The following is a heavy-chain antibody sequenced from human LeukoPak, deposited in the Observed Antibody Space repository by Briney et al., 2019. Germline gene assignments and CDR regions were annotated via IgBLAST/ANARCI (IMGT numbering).Heavy chain of an antibody. CDR3: ARDIGDGYNRDIGVD. CDR1: GFTFSSYA. CDR2: ISYDGSNK. D-gene: IGHD5-24*01. Sequence: PGGSLRLSCAASGFTFSSYAMHWVRQAPGKGLEWVAVISYDGSNKYYADSVKGRFTISRDNSKNTLYLQMNSLRAEDTAVYYCARDIGDGYNRDIGVDWGQGTLVTVSS. J-gene: IGHJ4*02. V-gene: IGHV3-30-3*01.